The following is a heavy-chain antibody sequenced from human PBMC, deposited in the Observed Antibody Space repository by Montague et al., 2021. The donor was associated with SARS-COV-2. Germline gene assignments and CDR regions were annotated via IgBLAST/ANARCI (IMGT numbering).Heavy chain of an antibody. V-gene: IGHV4-61*02. J-gene: IGHJ6*02. CDR2: IYSSGST. CDR1: GGSIRSGSYY. CDR3: ARGYGDHSYYYGLDV. Sequence: TLSLTCTVSGGSIRSGSYYWSWIRQPAGKGLEWIGRIYSSGSTNYNPSLKSRVTMSVDTSKNQFSLKVSSVTAADTAVYYCARGYGDHSYYYGLDVWGQGTTVTVSS. D-gene: IGHD4-17*01.